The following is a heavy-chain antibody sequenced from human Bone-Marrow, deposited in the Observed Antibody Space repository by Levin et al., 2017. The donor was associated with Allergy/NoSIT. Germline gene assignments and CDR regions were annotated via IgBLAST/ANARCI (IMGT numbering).Heavy chain of an antibody. CDR2: VFYSGST. V-gene: IGHV4-39*01. Sequence: GSLRLSCTVSGGSIINNDYYWGWIRQPPGKGLEWIGNVFYSGSTFYNPSLKSRVTISVDTSKNQFSLKMTSVTAADTAVYYCASKKFDAFDIWGQGTMVTVSS. J-gene: IGHJ3*02. CDR3: ASKKFDAFDI. CDR1: GGSIINNDYY.